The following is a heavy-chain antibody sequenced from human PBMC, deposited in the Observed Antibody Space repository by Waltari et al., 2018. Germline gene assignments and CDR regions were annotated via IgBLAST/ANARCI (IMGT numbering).Heavy chain of an antibody. V-gene: IGHV3-30*02. CDR2: IRYDGSNK. D-gene: IGHD2-2*01. CDR1: GFTFSSYG. J-gene: IGHJ4*02. CDR3: AKDHTSSTSCPIGY. Sequence: QVQLVESGGGVVQPGGSLRLSCAASGFTFSSYGMHWVRQAPGKGLELVAFIRYDGSNKYYADSVKGRFTISRDNSKNTLYLQMNSLRAEDTAVYYCAKDHTSSTSCPIGYWGQGTLVTVSS.